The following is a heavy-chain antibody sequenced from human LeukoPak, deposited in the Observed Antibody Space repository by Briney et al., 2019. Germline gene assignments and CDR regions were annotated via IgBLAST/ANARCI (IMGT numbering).Heavy chain of an antibody. CDR2: IHTSGST. D-gene: IGHD3-9*01. J-gene: IGHJ2*01. CDR3: ARQYIDILTGYHRAELYWYFDL. CDR1: GGSISSGSYY. Sequence: SETLSLTCTVSGGSISSGSYYWSWIRQPAGKGLEWIGRIHTSGSTNYNPSLKSRVTISVDTSKNQFSLKLSSVTAADTAVYYCARQYIDILTGYHRAELYWYFDLRGRGTLVTVSS. V-gene: IGHV4-61*02.